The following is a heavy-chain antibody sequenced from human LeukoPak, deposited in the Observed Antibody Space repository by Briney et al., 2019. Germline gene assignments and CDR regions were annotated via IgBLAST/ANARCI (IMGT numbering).Heavy chain of an antibody. J-gene: IGHJ4*02. D-gene: IGHD4-17*01. CDR2: IRYDGSTK. CDR1: AFTFSRYG. V-gene: IGHV3-30*02. CDR3: AKEIWPTVTTPGWTYFDY. Sequence: PGGSLRLSCAASAFTFSRYGMHWVRQAPGKGLEWVAFIRYDGSTKYYADSVTRRFTISRDHSKHTLYLQMNSLRAEDTAVYYCAKEIWPTVTTPGWTYFDYWGQGALVTVSS.